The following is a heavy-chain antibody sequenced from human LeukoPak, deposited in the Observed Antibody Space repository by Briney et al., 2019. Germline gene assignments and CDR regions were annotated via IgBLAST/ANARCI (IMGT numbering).Heavy chain of an antibody. CDR3: ASGSLASYFAH. V-gene: IGHV1-2*02. Sequence: ASVKVSCKASGYTFSGYYMHWVRQAPGQGLEWMGWINPNSGGTKYVQKFQGRVTMTRDTSISPAYMELSRLRSDDTAVYYCASGSLASYFAHWGGGTLVTVS. CDR2: INPNSGGT. J-gene: IGHJ4*02. D-gene: IGHD3-16*01. CDR1: GYTFSGYY.